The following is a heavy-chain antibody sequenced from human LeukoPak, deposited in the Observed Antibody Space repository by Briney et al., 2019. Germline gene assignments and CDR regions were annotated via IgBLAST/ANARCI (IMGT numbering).Heavy chain of an antibody. CDR1: GGSVSSGSYY. Sequence: SETLSLTCTVSGGSVSSGSYYWNWIRQPPGKGLEWIGYIYYSGSTNYNPSLNSRVTISLDTSKNQFSLKLSSVTAADTAVFYCARGYSSIRGWFDPWGQGTPVTVFS. CDR2: IYYSGST. V-gene: IGHV4-61*01. J-gene: IGHJ5*02. CDR3: ARGYSSIRGWFDP. D-gene: IGHD6-13*01.